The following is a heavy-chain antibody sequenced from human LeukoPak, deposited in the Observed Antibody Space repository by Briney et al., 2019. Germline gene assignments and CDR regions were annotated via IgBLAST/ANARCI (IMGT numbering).Heavy chain of an antibody. J-gene: IGHJ6*04. D-gene: IGHD2-2*01. CDR3: ARGGIVVVPAAMDYYYYYGMDV. Sequence: PAGTLRLSCAASGFTFSDHYMDWVRQAPPKGLQWVGRTRNQANSYNTEYAASVQGTFTISRDDSKNSLYLQMNSLKTEDTAVYYCARGGIVVVPAAMDYYYYYGMDVWGKGTTVTVSS. CDR2: TRNQANSYNT. CDR1: GFTFSDHY. V-gene: IGHV3-72*01.